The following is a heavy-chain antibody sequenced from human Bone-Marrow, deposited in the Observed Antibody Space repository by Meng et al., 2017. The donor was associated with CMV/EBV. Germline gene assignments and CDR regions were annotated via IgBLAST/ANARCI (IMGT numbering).Heavy chain of an antibody. CDR3: ARDHESIAARLYYGMDV. V-gene: IGHV1-69*10. CDR1: GGTFSSYT. D-gene: IGHD6-6*01. CDR2: IIPILGIA. J-gene: IGHJ6*02. Sequence: SVKVSCKASGGTFSSYTISWVRQAPGQGLEWMGGIIPILGIANYAQKFQGRVTITADKSTSTAYMELSSPRSEDTAVYYCARDHESIAARLYYGMDVWGQGTTVTVSS.